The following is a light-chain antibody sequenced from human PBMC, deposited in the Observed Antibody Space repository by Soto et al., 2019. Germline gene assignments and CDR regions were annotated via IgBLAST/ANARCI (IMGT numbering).Light chain of an antibody. J-gene: IGKJ4*01. CDR3: QKYNSAPF. CDR2: AAS. CDR1: QGISNY. Sequence: DIQMTQSPSSLSASVGDRVTITCRASQGISNYLAWYQQKPGKVPKLLIYAASTLQAGVPSRFSGSGSGTDFTLTISSLQPEDVATYYCQKYNSAPFFGGGTKVEIK. V-gene: IGKV1-27*01.